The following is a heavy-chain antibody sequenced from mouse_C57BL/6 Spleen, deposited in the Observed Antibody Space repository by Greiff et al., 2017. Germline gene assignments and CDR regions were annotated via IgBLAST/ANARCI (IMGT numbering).Heavy chain of an antibody. V-gene: IGHV1S56*01. CDR1: GYTFTSYD. Sequence: QVQLQQSGPELVKPGASVKLSCKASGYTFTSYDINWVKQRPGQGLEWIGWIYPGDGDTNYNGKFKGKATLTADKSSSTAYMQLSSLTSEDSAVYFCASQRAYYGSIDYWGQGTTLTVSS. CDR3: ASQRAYYGSIDY. D-gene: IGHD1-1*01. J-gene: IGHJ2*01. CDR2: IYPGDGDT.